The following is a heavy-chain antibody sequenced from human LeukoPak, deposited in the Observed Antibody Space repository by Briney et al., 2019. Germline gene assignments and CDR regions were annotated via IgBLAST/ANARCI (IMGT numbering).Heavy chain of an antibody. D-gene: IGHD2-2*01. J-gene: IGHJ4*02. Sequence: ASVRVSCKTSGYTFSNFGINWVRQAPGQGLEWMGWISGNNDNPNYGQKFQGRFTVTTDSSTSTAYMELRNLRFDDTAVYYCARDGTSTDDYWGQGTLVTVSA. CDR2: ISGNNDNP. CDR1: GYTFSNFG. V-gene: IGHV1-18*01. CDR3: ARDGTSTDDY.